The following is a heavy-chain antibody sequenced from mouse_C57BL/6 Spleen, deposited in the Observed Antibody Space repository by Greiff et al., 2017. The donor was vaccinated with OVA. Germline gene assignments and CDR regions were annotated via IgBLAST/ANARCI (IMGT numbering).Heavy chain of an antibody. D-gene: IGHD2-4*01. CDR3: ARPRSGYDYDWWFAY. Sequence: VQLQQSGAELVRPGTSVKVSCKASGYAFTNYLIEWVKQRPGQGLEWIGVINPGSGGTNYNEKFKGKATLTADKSSSTAYMQLSSLTSEDSAVYFCARPRSGYDYDWWFAYWGQGTLVTVSA. V-gene: IGHV1-54*01. CDR1: GYAFTNYL. J-gene: IGHJ3*01. CDR2: INPGSGGT.